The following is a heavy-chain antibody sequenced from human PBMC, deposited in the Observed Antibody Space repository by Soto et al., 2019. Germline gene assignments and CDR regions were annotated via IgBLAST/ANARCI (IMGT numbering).Heavy chain of an antibody. V-gene: IGHV3-23*01. CDR1: GFTFSSFE. CDR3: VKGGWLDF. D-gene: IGHD3-16*01. J-gene: IGHJ5*01. CDR2: ISDDSSRT. Sequence: LRLSCAASGFTFSSFEMSWVRQAPGRGLEWVSFISDDSSRTYYADAVKGRFTISRDNSKHTLYLQMNSLTAEDTAVYACVKGGWLDFWGQGTLVTVSS.